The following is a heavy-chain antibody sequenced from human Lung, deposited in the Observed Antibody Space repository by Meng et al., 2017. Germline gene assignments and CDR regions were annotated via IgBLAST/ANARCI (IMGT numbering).Heavy chain of an antibody. CDR2: INHSGST. D-gene: IGHD4-11*01. V-gene: IGHV4-34*01. CDR1: GGSFSDSY. CDR3: ARGPTTMAHDFDY. Sequence: QLQLQQWGAGLLKPWATLSLPCVVSGGSFSDSYWRWIRQPPGKGLEWIGEINHSGSTNYNPSLESRATISVDTSQNNLSLKLSSVTAADSAVYYCARGPTTMAHDFDYWGQGTLVTVSS. J-gene: IGHJ4*02.